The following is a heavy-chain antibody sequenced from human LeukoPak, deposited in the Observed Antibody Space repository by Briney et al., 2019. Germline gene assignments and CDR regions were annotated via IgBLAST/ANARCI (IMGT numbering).Heavy chain of an antibody. CDR2: IKQDGSEK. CDR1: GFTFSSYW. CDR3: ARDRPQGYYYYYMDV. V-gene: IGHV3-7*01. D-gene: IGHD6-6*01. J-gene: IGHJ6*03. Sequence: GGSLRLSCAASGFTFSSYWMSWVRQAPGKGLEWVANIKQDGSEKYYVDSVKGRFTISRDNAKNSLYLQMNSLRAEDTAVYYCARDRPQGYYYYYMDVWGKGTTVTVSS.